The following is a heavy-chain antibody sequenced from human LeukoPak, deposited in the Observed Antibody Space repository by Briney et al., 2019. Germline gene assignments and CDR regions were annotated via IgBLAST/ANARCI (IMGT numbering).Heavy chain of an antibody. Sequence: GASVKVSCKVSGYTLTELSMHWVRQAPGKVLEWMGGFDPEDGETIYAQKFQGRVTMTEDTSTDTAYMELSSLRSEDTAVYYCATWGSGWWYSILRRTSVGMDVWGQGTTVTVSS. CDR3: ATWGSGWWYSILRRTSVGMDV. V-gene: IGHV1-24*01. D-gene: IGHD1-26*01. CDR2: FDPEDGET. CDR1: GYTLTELS. J-gene: IGHJ6*02.